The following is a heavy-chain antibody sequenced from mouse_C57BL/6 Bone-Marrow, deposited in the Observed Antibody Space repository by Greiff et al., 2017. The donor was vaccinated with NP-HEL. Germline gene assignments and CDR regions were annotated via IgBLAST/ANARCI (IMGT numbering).Heavy chain of an antibody. CDR2: IYPGDGDT. J-gene: IGHJ3*01. CDR3: ARVYYGSSPWFAY. D-gene: IGHD1-1*01. Sequence: QVQLQQSGPELVKPGASVKISCKASGYAFSSSWMNWVKQRPGKGLEWIGRIYPGDGDTNYNGKFKGKATLTADKSSSTAYMQLSSLTSEDSAVYFCARVYYGSSPWFAYWGQGTLVTVSA. CDR1: GYAFSSSW. V-gene: IGHV1-82*01.